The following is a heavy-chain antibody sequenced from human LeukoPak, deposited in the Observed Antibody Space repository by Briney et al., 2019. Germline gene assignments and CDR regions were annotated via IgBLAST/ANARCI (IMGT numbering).Heavy chain of an antibody. CDR3: ARGDIIRGDYKWSDP. CDR1: SGSVTSGRYY. V-gene: IGHV4-61*01. CDR2: IYYSGST. Sequence: SETLSPTCTVSSGSVTSGRYYWSWIRQPPGKGLEWIGYIYYSGSTNYNPSLESRVTISIDTSKNQFSLKLSSVTAADTAVYYCARGDIIRGDYKWSDPRGQGIPVTVSS. J-gene: IGHJ5*02. D-gene: IGHD3-10*01.